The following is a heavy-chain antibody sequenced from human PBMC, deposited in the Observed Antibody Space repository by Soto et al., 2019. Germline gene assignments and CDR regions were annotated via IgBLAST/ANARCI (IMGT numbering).Heavy chain of an antibody. V-gene: IGHV3-33*01. CDR1: GFTFSSYG. D-gene: IGHD5-12*01. J-gene: IGHJ6*02. CDR2: IWYDGSNK. Sequence: QVQLVESGGGVVQPGRSLRLSCAASGFTFSSYGMHWVRQAPGKGLEWVAVIWYDGSNKYYADSVKGRFTISRDNSKNTLYLQMNSLRAEDTAVYYCASGGVGYSGYDRRGYYGMDVWGQGTTVTVSS. CDR3: ASGGVGYSGYDRRGYYGMDV.